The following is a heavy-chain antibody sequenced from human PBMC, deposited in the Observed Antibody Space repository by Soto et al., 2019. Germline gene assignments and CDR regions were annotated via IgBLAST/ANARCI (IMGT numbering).Heavy chain of an antibody. V-gene: IGHV4-59*01. J-gene: IGHJ6*04. D-gene: IGHD1-1*01. CDR3: ARAGSAGPPPV. CDR2: IYYSGTT. CDR1: GGSITNYY. Sequence: SETLSLTCTVSGGSITNYYWSWIRQSPGKGLEWIGYIYYSGTTNYNPSLKSRVTLSVDTSKNQFSLNLTSVTAADTAVYYCARAGSAGPPPVGGKGTKVTVSS.